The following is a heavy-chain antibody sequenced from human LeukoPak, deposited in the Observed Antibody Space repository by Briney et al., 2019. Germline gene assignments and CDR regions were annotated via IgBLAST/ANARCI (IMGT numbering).Heavy chain of an antibody. D-gene: IGHD6-19*01. CDR2: INPNSGNT. V-gene: IGHV1-8*02. J-gene: IGHJ4*02. CDR3: ARGPKYGYSSGWYPGSFGY. Sequence: ASVKVSCKASGYTFTGYYMHWVRQAPGQGLEWMGWINPNSGNTGYAQKFQGRVTMTRNTSISTAYMELSSLRSEDTAVYYCARGPKYGYSSGWYPGSFGYWGQGTLVTVSS. CDR1: GYTFTGYY.